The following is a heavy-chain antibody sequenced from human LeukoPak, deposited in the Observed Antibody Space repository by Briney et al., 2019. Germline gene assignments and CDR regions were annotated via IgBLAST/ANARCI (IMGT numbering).Heavy chain of an antibody. V-gene: IGHV4-31*03. D-gene: IGHD2-15*01. J-gene: IGHJ4*02. Sequence: SETLSLTCTVSGASTSSGGYYWSWIRQHPGKGLEWIGSIYYSGSTYYNPSLKSRCTVSVDTSKNQFSLKLSSVTAADTAVYYCAAQSEYGYAFDYWGQGTLVTVSS. CDR1: GASTSSGGYY. CDR3: AAQSEYGYAFDY. CDR2: IYYSGST.